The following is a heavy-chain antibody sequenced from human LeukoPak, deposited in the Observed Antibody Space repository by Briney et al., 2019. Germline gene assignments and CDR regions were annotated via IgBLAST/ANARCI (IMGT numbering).Heavy chain of an antibody. CDR2: IYYSGST. Sequence: KPSETLSLTCTVSGVSISSYYWSWIRQPPGKGLEWIGYIYYSGSTNYNPSLKSRVTISVDTSKNQFSLKLSSVTAADTAVYYCARDQGYSGYDLYYWGQGTLVTVSS. CDR3: ARDQGYSGYDLYY. J-gene: IGHJ4*02. V-gene: IGHV4-59*01. CDR1: GVSISSYY. D-gene: IGHD5-12*01.